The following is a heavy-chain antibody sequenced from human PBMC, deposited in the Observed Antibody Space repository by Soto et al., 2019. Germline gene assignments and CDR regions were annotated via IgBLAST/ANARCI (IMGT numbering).Heavy chain of an antibody. CDR2: IKQDGSVK. CDR1: GFTFSSYA. Sequence: GGSLRLSCAASGFTFSSYAMSWVRQAPGKGLEWVANIKQDGSVKYYVDSVKGRFTISRDNAKNSLFLQMNSLRAEDTAVYYCARDVLWFGELLKEIPRYMDVWGKGTTVTVSS. J-gene: IGHJ6*03. CDR3: ARDVLWFGELLKEIPRYMDV. D-gene: IGHD3-10*01. V-gene: IGHV3-7*01.